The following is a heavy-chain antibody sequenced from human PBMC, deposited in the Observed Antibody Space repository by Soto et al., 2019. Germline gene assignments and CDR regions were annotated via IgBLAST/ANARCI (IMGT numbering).Heavy chain of an antibody. V-gene: IGHV1-18*01. CDR2: ISAYNGNT. CDR3: ARDTLSITMVRGVKLLNY. CDR1: GYTFTSYG. J-gene: IGHJ4*02. Sequence: QVQLVQSGAEVKKPGASVKVSCKASGYTFTSYGISWVRQAPGQGLEWMGWISAYNGNTNYAQKLQGRVTMTTDTSTSTAYMKLRSLRSDDTDVYYCARDTLSITMVRGVKLLNYWGQGTLVTVSS. D-gene: IGHD3-10*01.